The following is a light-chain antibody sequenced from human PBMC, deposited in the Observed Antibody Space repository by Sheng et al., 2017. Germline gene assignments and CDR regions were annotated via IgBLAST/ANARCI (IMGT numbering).Light chain of an antibody. CDR1: TSNIGRNY. CDR3: AAWDDNLGGVI. J-gene: IGLJ2*01. V-gene: IGLV1-47*01. CDR2: RNN. Sequence: QSVLTQPPSASGTPGQRVTISCSGSTSNIGRNYVYWYHHLPGTAPKLLIYRNNQRPSGVPDRFSGSKSGTSASLAISGLRSDDEADYYCAAWDDNLGGVIFGGGTNLTVL.